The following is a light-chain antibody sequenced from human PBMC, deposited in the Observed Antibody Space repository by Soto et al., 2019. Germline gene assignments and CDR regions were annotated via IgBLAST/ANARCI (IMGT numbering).Light chain of an antibody. CDR1: QSLVYSDGNTY. Sequence: DVVMPQSPLSLPVTLGQPASISCRSSQSLVYSDGNTYLNWFQPRPGQSPRRLIYKVSNRDSGVPYRFSGSGSVIDFTLRISRVKAQDVGVYYCMRGTHWPLTCGGVTKVQIK. CDR2: KVS. V-gene: IGKV2-30*01. CDR3: MRGTHWPLT. J-gene: IGKJ4*01.